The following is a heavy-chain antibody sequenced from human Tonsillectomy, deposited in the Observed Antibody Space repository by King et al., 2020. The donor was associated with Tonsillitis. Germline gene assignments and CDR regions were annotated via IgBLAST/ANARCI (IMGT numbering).Heavy chain of an antibody. CDR2: IYSSGRT. J-gene: IGHJ6*04. V-gene: IGHV3-53*04. D-gene: IGHD2-2*01. CDR3: ARTINGVVPAAMWDV. CDR1: GLTVSSNY. Sequence: VQLVESGGGLVQPGGSLRLSCAASGLTVSSNYMSWVRQAPGKGLEWVSVIYSSGRTYYADTVKGRFTISRHNATNTLYLQMNSLRVDDTGVYYCARTINGVVPAAMWDVWGKGTTVTVSS.